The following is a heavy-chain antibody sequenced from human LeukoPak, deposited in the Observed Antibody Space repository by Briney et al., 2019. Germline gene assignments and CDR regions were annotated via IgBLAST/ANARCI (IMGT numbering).Heavy chain of an antibody. J-gene: IGHJ4*02. V-gene: IGHV1-2*02. CDR3: ARLKMDSSRVPDC. CDR2: IIPNRGGT. D-gene: IGHD6-19*01. CDR1: GYTFIGYF. Sequence: GATVKVSCKASGYTFIGYFMHWVRQAPGQALEWIGCIIPNRGGTNYAQKFLGRVTMTRDMSINTAYMELSRLRFDGTAVYYCARLKMDSSRVPDCWGQGTLVTVSS.